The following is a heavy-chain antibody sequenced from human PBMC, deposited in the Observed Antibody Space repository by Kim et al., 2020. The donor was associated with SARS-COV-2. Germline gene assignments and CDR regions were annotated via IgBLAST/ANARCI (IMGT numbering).Heavy chain of an antibody. V-gene: IGHV4-39*01. CDR2: IYYSGST. D-gene: IGHD6-19*01. CDR1: GGSISSSSYY. J-gene: IGHJ4*02. Sequence: SETLSLTCTVSGGSISSSSYYWGWIRQPPGKGLEWIGSIYYSGSTYYNPSLKSRVTISVYTSKNQFSLKLSSVTAADTAVYYCASSKPGIAVAGTGYWGQGTLVTVSS. CDR3: ASSKPGIAVAGTGY.